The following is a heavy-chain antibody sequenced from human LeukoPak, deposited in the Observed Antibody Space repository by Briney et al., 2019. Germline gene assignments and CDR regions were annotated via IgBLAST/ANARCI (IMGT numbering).Heavy chain of an antibody. CDR2: IKGDGIST. CDR1: GFTFSSCA. D-gene: IGHD3-3*01. V-gene: IGHV3-74*01. CDR3: AKDHYWSIDY. J-gene: IGHJ4*02. Sequence: PGGSLRLSCAASGFTFSSCAMSWVRHAPGQGLVWVSRIKGDGISTNYADSVKGRFTISRDIAKNTLYLQMNSLRAEDTGVYYCAKDHYWSIDYWGRGTLVTVSS.